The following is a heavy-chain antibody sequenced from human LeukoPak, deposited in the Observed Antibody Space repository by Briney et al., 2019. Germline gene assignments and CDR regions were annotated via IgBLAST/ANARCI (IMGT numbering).Heavy chain of an antibody. D-gene: IGHD6-13*01. CDR3: ASSSWYGKFDY. Sequence: KPSETLSLTCTVSGGSISSYYWSWIRQPPGKGLEWIGYIYYSGSTNQNPSLKSRVTISVDTSKNQFSLKPSSVTAADTAVYYCASSSWYGKFDYWGQGTLVTVSS. J-gene: IGHJ4*02. V-gene: IGHV4-59*08. CDR1: GGSISSYY. CDR2: IYYSGST.